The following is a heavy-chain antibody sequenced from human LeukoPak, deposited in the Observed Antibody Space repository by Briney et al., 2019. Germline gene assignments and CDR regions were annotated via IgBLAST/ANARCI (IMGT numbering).Heavy chain of an antibody. J-gene: IGHJ6*02. V-gene: IGHV4-34*01. CDR3: ARAAGVDTAMVDYGMDV. CDR1: GGSFSGYY. D-gene: IGHD5-18*01. CDR2: INHSGST. Sequence: SETLCLTCAVYGGSFSGYYWSWIRQPPGKGLEWIGEINHSGSTNYNPSLKSRVTISVDTSKNQFSLKLSSVTAADTAVYYCARAAGVDTAMVDYGMDVWGQGTTVTVSS.